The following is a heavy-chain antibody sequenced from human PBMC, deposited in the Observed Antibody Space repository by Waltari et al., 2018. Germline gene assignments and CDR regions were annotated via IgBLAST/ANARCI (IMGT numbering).Heavy chain of an antibody. J-gene: IGHJ6*03. Sequence: QVQLQESGPGLVKPSETLSLTCTVSGGSISSYYWSWIRQPPGKGLEWIGYIYYSGSTNYNPSLKSRVTISVDTSKNQFSLKLSSVTAADTAVYYCARGGRNIVATNDYYMDVWGKGTTVTVSS. CDR3: ARGGRNIVATNDYYMDV. CDR1: GGSISSYY. CDR2: IYYSGST. V-gene: IGHV4-59*01. D-gene: IGHD5-12*01.